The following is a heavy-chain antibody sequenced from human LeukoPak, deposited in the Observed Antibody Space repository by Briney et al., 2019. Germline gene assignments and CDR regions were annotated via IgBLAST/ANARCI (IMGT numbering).Heavy chain of an antibody. CDR1: GCIFSWHA. V-gene: IGHV3-64D*09. Sequence: PGGSLRLSCSASGCIFSWHAMNWVRQAPGKGLEYISGISSSGDSTYYADSVKGRFTISRDNSKNTLYLQMSSLRAEDTAMYYYVKAPVGGLCDCWGQGTLVTVSS. CDR2: ISSSGDST. D-gene: IGHD1-26*01. CDR3: VKAPVGGLCDC. J-gene: IGHJ4*02.